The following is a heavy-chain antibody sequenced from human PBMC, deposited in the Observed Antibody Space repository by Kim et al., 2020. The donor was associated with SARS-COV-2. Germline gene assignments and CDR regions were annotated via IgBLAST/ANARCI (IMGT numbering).Heavy chain of an antibody. Sequence: GESLKISCKGSGYSFTSYWIGWVRQMPGKGLEWMGIIYPGDSDTRYSPSFQGQVTISADKSISTAYLQWSSLKASDTAMYYCARATYSSSLAYYYYYMDVWGKGTTVTVSS. CDR1: GYSFTSYW. D-gene: IGHD6-13*01. CDR3: ARATYSSSLAYYYYYMDV. CDR2: IYPGDSDT. V-gene: IGHV5-51*01. J-gene: IGHJ6*03.